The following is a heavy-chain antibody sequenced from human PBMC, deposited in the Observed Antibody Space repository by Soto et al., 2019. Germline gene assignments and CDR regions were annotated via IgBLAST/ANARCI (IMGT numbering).Heavy chain of an antibody. J-gene: IGHJ4*02. CDR2: IYYSGST. V-gene: IGHV4-59*01. CDR3: ARGNRMYYFDY. Sequence: QVQLQESGPGLVKPSETLSLTCTVSGGSISSYYWSWIRQPPGKGLEWIGYIYYSGSTNYNPSLKRRVTISVDTSKNQFSLKLSSVTAADTAVYYCARGNRMYYFDYWGQGTLVTVSS. D-gene: IGHD3-10*01. CDR1: GGSISSYY.